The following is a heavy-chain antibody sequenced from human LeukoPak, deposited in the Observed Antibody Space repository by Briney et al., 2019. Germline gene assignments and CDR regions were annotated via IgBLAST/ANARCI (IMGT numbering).Heavy chain of an antibody. CDR3: AKGSSGWSSPDAFDI. D-gene: IGHD6-19*01. CDR2: ISGSGGST. V-gene: IGHV3-23*01. J-gene: IGHJ3*02. Sequence: GGSLRLSCPASGFTFSSYAMSWVRQAPGKGLEWVSAISGSGGSTYYADSVKGRFTISRDNSKNTLYLQMNSLRAEDTAVYYCAKGSSGWSSPDAFDIWGQGTMVTVSS. CDR1: GFTFSSYA.